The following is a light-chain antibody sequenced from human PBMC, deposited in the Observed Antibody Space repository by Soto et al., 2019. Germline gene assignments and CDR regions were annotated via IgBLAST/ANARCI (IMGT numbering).Light chain of an antibody. J-gene: IGKJ5*01. CDR2: GAS. V-gene: IGKV3-11*01. Sequence: EIVTTQSPATLSVSPGERASLSCRASQSVSSNLAWYQQKPGQAPRLLIYGASNRATGIPARFSGSGSGTDFTLTISSLEPEDFAVYYCQQRSNWPPITFGQGTRLEI. CDR1: QSVSSN. CDR3: QQRSNWPPIT.